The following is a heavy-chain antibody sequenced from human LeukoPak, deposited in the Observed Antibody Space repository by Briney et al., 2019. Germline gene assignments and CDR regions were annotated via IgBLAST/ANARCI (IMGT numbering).Heavy chain of an antibody. D-gene: IGHD3-9*01. CDR2: IYHSGST. V-gene: IGHV4-38-2*01. Sequence: SETLSLTCAVSGYSISSGYYWGWIRQPPGKGLEWIGSIYHSGSTYYNPSLKSRVTISVDTSKKQSSLKLSSVTAADTAVYYCARAPPYYDIFTGYYPNWFDPWGQGTLVTVSS. CDR3: ARAPPYYDIFTGYYPNWFDP. CDR1: GYSISSGYY. J-gene: IGHJ5*02.